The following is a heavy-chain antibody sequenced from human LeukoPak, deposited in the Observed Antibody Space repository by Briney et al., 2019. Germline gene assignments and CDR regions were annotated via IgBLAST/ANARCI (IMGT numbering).Heavy chain of an antibody. V-gene: IGHV3-30*02. Sequence: GGSLRLSCAASGFTFSSSDMHWVRQAPGKGLEWVAFIRYGGGNKYYADSVKGRFTISRDNSKNTLYLQMNSLRTEDTAVYYCAKDAKPAFDYWGQGTLVTVSS. CDR2: IRYGGGNK. J-gene: IGHJ4*02. CDR3: AKDAKPAFDY. CDR1: GFTFSSSD.